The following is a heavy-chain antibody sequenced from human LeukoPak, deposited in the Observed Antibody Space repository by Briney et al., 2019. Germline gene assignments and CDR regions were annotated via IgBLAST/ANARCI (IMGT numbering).Heavy chain of an antibody. V-gene: IGHV3-23*01. J-gene: IGHJ4*02. Sequence: PGGSLRLSCAASGFTFSSYAMSWVRRAPGEGREWVSAISGSGGSTYYADSVKGRFTIARDNSQNTLYLQMNSLRAEDTAVYYCAKGYYYDSKGFDYWGQGTLVTVSS. D-gene: IGHD3-22*01. CDR3: AKGYYYDSKGFDY. CDR2: ISGSGGST. CDR1: GFTFSSYA.